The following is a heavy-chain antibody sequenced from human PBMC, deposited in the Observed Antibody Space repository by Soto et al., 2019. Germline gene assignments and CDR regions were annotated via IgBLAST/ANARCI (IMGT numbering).Heavy chain of an antibody. J-gene: IGHJ4*02. CDR3: VQTTGGPGFDC. CDR2: IYGGGTT. Sequence: EVQLVESGGGWIQPGGSLRLSCAASGFTVSSKYMTWVRQAPGKGLEWGSVIYGGGTTYYADSVKGRFTISRDNSKNTLYLQMSSLRAEDTAVYSCVQTTGGPGFDCWGQGTLVNVSS. D-gene: IGHD1-1*01. CDR1: GFTVSSKY. V-gene: IGHV3-53*01.